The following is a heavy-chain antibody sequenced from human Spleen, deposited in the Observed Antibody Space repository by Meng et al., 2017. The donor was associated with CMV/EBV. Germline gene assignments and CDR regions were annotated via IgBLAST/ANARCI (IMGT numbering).Heavy chain of an antibody. D-gene: IGHD2-21*02. CDR3: AQMSDGY. CDR2: IRADGTTR. CDR1: GFTFGKFG. J-gene: IGHJ4*02. Sequence: SLRLSCEASGFTFGKFGMHWVRQAPGKGLEWVAFIRADGTTRYYADSVKGRFTISRDNSKNTVYVQMNFLTADDMAIYYCAQMSDGYWGRGTLVTVSS. V-gene: IGHV3-30*02.